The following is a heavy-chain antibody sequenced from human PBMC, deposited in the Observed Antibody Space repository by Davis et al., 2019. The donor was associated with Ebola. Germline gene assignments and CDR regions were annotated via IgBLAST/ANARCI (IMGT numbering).Heavy chain of an antibody. CDR3: ARDTRPCGGDCYDDTFDM. J-gene: IGHJ3*02. Sequence: PSETLSLTCTVSGVSITTHLWSWIRQSPGKGLDWVGYIHHGGSANSNPSLKCRATFSIDTSKSQVSLKLTSVTAADTAVYYCARDTRPCGGDCYDDTFDMWGQGTMVIVSS. V-gene: IGHV4-59*11. CDR2: IHHGGSA. D-gene: IGHD2-21*01. CDR1: GVSITTHL.